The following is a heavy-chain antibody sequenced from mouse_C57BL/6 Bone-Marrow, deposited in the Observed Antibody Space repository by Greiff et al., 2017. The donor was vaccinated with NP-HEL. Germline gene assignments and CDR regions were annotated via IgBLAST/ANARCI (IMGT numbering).Heavy chain of an antibody. CDR3: ARGRYYYAMDY. CDR2: IYPRSGNT. V-gene: IGHV1-81*01. CDR1: GYTFTSYG. J-gene: IGHJ4*01. Sequence: VKLMESGAELARPGASVKLSCKASGYTFTSYGISWVKQRTGQGLEWIGEIYPRSGNTYYNEKFKGKATLTADKSSSTAYMELRSLTSEDAAVYFCARGRYYYAMDYWGQGTSVTVSS.